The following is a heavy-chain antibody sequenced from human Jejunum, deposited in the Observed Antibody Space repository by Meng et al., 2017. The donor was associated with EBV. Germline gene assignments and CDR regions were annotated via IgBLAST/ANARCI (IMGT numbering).Heavy chain of an antibody. Sequence: GQLKESGPGLVKPSGPLSLTCAVSGDSISSSNWWSWVRQPPGKGLEWIGEIYHSGSTNYNPSLKSRVTISVDKSKNQFSLKLSSVTAADTAVYYCARYGSGYFPALWYWGQGTLVTVSS. CDR2: IYHSGST. V-gene: IGHV4-4*02. J-gene: IGHJ4*02. CDR1: GDSISSSNW. D-gene: IGHD3-3*01. CDR3: ARYGSGYFPALWY.